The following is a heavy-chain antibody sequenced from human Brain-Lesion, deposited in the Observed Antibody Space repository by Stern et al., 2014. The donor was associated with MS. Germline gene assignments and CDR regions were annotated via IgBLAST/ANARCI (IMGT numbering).Heavy chain of an antibody. V-gene: IGHV3-23*04. CDR3: AKWPHHIAVAGTRYFQH. Sequence: EVQLVESGGGLVQPGGSLRLSCAASGFSFSTYAMSWVRLTPGKGMQWASVISGRGGPTYDAAPLKGPFTISRDNSKNTLYLQMDSLRADDTAVYYCAKWPHHIAVAGTRYFQHWGQGTLVTVSS. D-gene: IGHD6-19*01. CDR2: ISGRGGPT. CDR1: GFSFSTYA. J-gene: IGHJ1*01.